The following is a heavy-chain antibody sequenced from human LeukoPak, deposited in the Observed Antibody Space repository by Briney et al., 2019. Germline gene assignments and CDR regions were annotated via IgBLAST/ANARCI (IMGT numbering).Heavy chain of an antibody. CDR3: ARDHNYAFDN. Sequence: GGSLRLSCAASGFPFSEYSMNWVRQAPGKGLEWISYIGIDSGNTKYADSVKGRFTVSGDKARNSLYLQMNSLRVEDTAVYYCARDHNYAFDNWGQGALVTVSS. D-gene: IGHD4-11*01. J-gene: IGHJ4*02. V-gene: IGHV3-11*06. CDR1: GFPFSEYS. CDR2: IGIDSGNT.